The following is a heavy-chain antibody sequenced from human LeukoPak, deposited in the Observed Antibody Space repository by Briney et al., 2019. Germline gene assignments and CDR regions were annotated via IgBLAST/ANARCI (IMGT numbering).Heavy chain of an antibody. Sequence: PGGSLRLSCAASGFTFSSYAMSWARQAPGKGLEWVSGISSSGSGGNTYYADAVKGRFTISRDNFKSTLYLQMNSLRVEDTAVYYCANLNWGSGGFDDWGQGTLVTVSS. CDR1: GFTFSSYA. CDR2: ISSSGSGGNT. V-gene: IGHV3-23*01. CDR3: ANLNWGSGGFDD. D-gene: IGHD7-27*01. J-gene: IGHJ4*02.